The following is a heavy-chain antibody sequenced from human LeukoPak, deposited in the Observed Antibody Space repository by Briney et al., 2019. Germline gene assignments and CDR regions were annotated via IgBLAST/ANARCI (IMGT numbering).Heavy chain of an antibody. D-gene: IGHD3-22*01. Sequence: PSETLSLTCSVSGGSISNSSFYWGWVRQPPGKGLVWIGSIYYGGNTYYKPSLKSRVTISVDTSKNQFSLKLNSVTAADTAVYYCATDPTYDNSGFPFDYWGQGTLVTVSS. CDR1: GGSISNSSFY. V-gene: IGHV4-39*01. CDR2: IYYGGNT. J-gene: IGHJ4*02. CDR3: ATDPTYDNSGFPFDY.